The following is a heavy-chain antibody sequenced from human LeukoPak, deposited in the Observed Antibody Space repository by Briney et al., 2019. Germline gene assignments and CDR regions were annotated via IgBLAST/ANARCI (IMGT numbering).Heavy chain of an antibody. D-gene: IGHD2-21*02. CDR3: AKDLVGTGAFDI. Sequence: GGSLRLSCAASGFTFSSYAMSWVRQSPGKGLEWVSAISGGGGSTYYAYYTDSVKGRFTISRDNSENTLYLQMNSLRAEDTAVYYCAKDLVGTGAFDIWGQGTMVTVSS. CDR1: GFTFSSYA. J-gene: IGHJ3*02. CDR2: ISGGGGST. V-gene: IGHV3-23*01.